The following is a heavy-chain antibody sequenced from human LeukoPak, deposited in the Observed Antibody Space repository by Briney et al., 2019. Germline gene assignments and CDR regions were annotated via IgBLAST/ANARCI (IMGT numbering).Heavy chain of an antibody. D-gene: IGHD5-24*01. J-gene: IGHJ6*03. CDR2: INWNGGST. V-gene: IGHV3-20*01. Sequence: GGSLRLSCAASGFTFDDYGMSWVRQAPGKGLEWVSGINWNGGSTGYADSVKGRFTISRDNAKNSLYLQMNSLRAEDTALYHCARAKKRHYYYYYMDVWGKGTTVTVSS. CDR3: ARAKKRHYYYYYMDV. CDR1: GFTFDDYG.